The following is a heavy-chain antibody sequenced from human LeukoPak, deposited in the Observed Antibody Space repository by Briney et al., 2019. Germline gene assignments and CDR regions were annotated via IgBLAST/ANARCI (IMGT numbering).Heavy chain of an antibody. CDR3: VTDIRSGWRNY. J-gene: IGHJ4*02. Sequence: ASVKLSCTVSGYSLTEVSTHWVRQAPGKGLEWMGGFDPEDGEAIYAQKVQGRLTMTEDTSIDTAFMELRSLKSEDTAIYYCVTDIRSGWRNYWGQGTLITVSS. CDR1: GYSLTEVS. CDR2: FDPEDGEA. V-gene: IGHV1-24*01. D-gene: IGHD6-19*01.